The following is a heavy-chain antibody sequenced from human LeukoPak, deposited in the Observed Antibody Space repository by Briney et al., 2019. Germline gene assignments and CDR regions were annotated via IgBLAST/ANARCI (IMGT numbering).Heavy chain of an antibody. Sequence: PGGSLRLSCAASGFTFSSYAMHWVRQAPGKGLEYVSAISSNGGSTYYANSVKGRFTISRDSSKNTLYLQMGSLRAEDMAVYYCARAGRIAVAGGGYAFDIWGQGTMVTVSS. CDR1: GFTFSSYA. V-gene: IGHV3-64*01. J-gene: IGHJ3*02. D-gene: IGHD6-19*01. CDR3: ARAGRIAVAGGGYAFDI. CDR2: ISSNGGST.